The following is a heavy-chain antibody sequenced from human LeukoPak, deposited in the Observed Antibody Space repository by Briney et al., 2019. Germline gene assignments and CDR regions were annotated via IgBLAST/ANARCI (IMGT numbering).Heavy chain of an antibody. V-gene: IGHV2-70*11. D-gene: IGHD1-26*01. CDR3: ARMITLSDGRYSSKTLDY. J-gene: IGHJ4*02. Sequence: SGPTLVNPTQTLTLTCTFSGFSLSTNSMCVSWIRQPPGKALKWLARIGWVDDKYYSTSLKTRLTISKDTSKNQVVLTMTNMDPVDTATYYCARMITLSDGRYSSKTLDYWGQGTLVTVSS. CDR2: IGWVDDK. CDR1: GFSLSTNSMC.